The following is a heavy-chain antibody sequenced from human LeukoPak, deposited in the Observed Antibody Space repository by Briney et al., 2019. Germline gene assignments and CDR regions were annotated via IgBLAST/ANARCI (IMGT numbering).Heavy chain of an antibody. J-gene: IGHJ4*02. V-gene: IGHV4-4*07. CDR1: GGSISSEW. CDR3: ARDILFGGSFHFDY. D-gene: IGHD1-26*01. Sequence: PSETLSLTCTVSGGSISSEWWSWIRKPAGKGLEWIGRIYTSGSANYNPSLKSRVTMSLDTSKNQFSLNLSPVTAVDTAVYYCARDILFGGSFHFDYWGQGTLVTVSS. CDR2: IYTSGSA.